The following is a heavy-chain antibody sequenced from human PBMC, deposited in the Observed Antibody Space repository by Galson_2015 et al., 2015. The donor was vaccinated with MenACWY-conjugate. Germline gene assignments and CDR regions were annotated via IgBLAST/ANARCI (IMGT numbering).Heavy chain of an antibody. CDR3: ARGGDYDILTGRYYYYMDV. CDR1: GYTFTSYD. Sequence: GYTFTSYDINWVRQATGQGLEWMGWMNPNSGNTGYAQKFQGRVTMIRDTSISTAYMELSSLRSEDTAVYYCARGGDYDILTGRYYYYMDVWGKGTTVTVSS. V-gene: IGHV1-8*01. D-gene: IGHD3-9*01. CDR2: MNPNSGNT. J-gene: IGHJ6*03.